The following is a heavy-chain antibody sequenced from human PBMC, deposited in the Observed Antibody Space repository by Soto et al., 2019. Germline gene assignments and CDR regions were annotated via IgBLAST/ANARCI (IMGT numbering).Heavy chain of an antibody. J-gene: IGHJ6*02. CDR2: ISYDGSNK. D-gene: IGHD3-9*01. Sequence: GGSLRLSCAASGFTFSSYGMHWVRQAPGKGLEWVAVISYDGSNKYYADSVKGRFTISRDNSKNTLYLQMNSLRAEDTAVYYCAKDRLYYDILTGYFTSPNYYYYGMDVWGQGTTVTVSS. CDR1: GFTFSSYG. CDR3: AKDRLYYDILTGYFTSPNYYYYGMDV. V-gene: IGHV3-30*18.